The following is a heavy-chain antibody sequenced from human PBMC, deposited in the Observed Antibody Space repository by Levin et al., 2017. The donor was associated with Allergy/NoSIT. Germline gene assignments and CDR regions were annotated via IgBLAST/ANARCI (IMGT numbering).Heavy chain of an antibody. Sequence: ASVKVSCKTSGYTFTRYAMHWVRQAPGQRLQWMGWINAGNGNTKYSETFQGRVTITRDTSARTAYMELSSLRSEDSAVYYCARAPDILTGDYIDDYCDSWGQGTPVTVSS. J-gene: IGHJ4*02. CDR3: ARAPDILTGDYIDDYCDS. D-gene: IGHD3-9*01. CDR1: GYTFTRYA. CDR2: INAGNGNT. V-gene: IGHV1-3*01.